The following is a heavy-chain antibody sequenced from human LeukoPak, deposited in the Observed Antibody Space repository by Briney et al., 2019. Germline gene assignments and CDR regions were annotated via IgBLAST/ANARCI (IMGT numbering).Heavy chain of an antibody. D-gene: IGHD2-15*01. CDR2: ISGSGGST. CDR1: GFTFSSYG. CDR3: ARGYCSGGSCSRSPEY. Sequence: GALRLSCAASGFTFSSYGMSWVRQAPGKGLEWVSAISGSGGSTYYADSVKGRFTISRDNAKNSLYLQMNSLRTEDTAVYYCARGYCSGGSCSRSPEYWGQGTLVTVSS. J-gene: IGHJ4*02. V-gene: IGHV3-23*01.